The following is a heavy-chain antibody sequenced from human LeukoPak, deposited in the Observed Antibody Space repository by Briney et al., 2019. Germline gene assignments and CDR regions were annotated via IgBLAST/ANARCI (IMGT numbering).Heavy chain of an antibody. V-gene: IGHV4-59*12. D-gene: IGHD2-15*01. CDR3: ATVVVPGWFDP. Sequence: SETLSLTCTVSDDSITIYYWSWIRQPPGKGLEWIGYIDHTGSTNYNPSLKSRVTISRDTSKNQFSLKLSSVTAADTAVYYCATVVVPGWFDPWGQGNLVTVSS. J-gene: IGHJ5*02. CDR2: IDHTGST. CDR1: DDSITIYY.